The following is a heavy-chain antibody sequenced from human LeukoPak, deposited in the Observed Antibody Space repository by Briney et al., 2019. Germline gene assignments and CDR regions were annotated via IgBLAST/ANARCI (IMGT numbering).Heavy chain of an antibody. Sequence: ASVKVSCKASGGTFSSYAISWVRQAPGQGLEWMGGIIPIFGTANYAQKFQGRVTMTTDTSTSTAYMELRSLRSDDTAVYYCARDFGPMGARFDYWGQGTLVTVSS. CDR2: IIPIFGTA. J-gene: IGHJ4*02. V-gene: IGHV1-69*05. CDR3: ARDFGPMGARFDY. CDR1: GGTFSSYA. D-gene: IGHD1-26*01.